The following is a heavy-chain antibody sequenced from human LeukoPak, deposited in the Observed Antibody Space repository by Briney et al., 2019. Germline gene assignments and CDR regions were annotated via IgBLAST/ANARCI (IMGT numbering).Heavy chain of an antibody. Sequence: PGGSLRLSCAASGFTFSTSWMNWVRQAPGKGLEWVVSINPDGSEKYSVDSVEGRFTISRDNAKNSLFLQMNSLRAEDTAVYYCAELGITMIGGVWGKGTTVTISS. CDR3: AELGITMIGGV. CDR2: INPDGSEK. V-gene: IGHV3-7*01. D-gene: IGHD3-10*02. J-gene: IGHJ6*04. CDR1: GFTFSTSW.